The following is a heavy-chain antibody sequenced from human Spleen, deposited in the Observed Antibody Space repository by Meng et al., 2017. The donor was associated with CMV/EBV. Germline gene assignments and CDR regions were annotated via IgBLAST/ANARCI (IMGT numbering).Heavy chain of an antibody. J-gene: IGHJ4*02. CDR2: INHSGRT. CDR3: ARSDGRIAPGHY. D-gene: IGHD5-18*01. CDR1: GGSFSIYY. Sequence: QLPQWGAGLLQPSEPLSLTSAVYGGSFSIYYWHWIRQPPGKGLEWIGEINHSGRTNYNPSLKNRVTISVDTSKNQFSLKLSSVTAADTAVYYCARSDGRIAPGHYWGQGTLVTVSS. V-gene: IGHV4-34*01.